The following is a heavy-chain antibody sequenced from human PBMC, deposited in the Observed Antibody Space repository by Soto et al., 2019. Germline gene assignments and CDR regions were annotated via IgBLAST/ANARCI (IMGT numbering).Heavy chain of an antibody. CDR2: FFSDVER. J-gene: IGHJ6*02. D-gene: IGHD6-6*01. CDR3: ARVNAYSSSQHYGLAA. CDR1: GFSLTTGRMG. V-gene: IGHV2-26*03. Sequence: SGPTLVNPTETLTLTCNISGFSLTTGRMGVSWIRQAPGKALEWLANFFSDVERSYSPSLQRRLTLSSESSGTQVILSMTDIGPVDAATYFCARVNAYSSSQHYGLAAWGQGTSVTVP.